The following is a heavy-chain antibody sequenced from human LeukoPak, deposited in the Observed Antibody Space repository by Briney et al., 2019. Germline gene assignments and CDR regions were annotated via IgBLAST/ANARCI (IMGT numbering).Heavy chain of an antibody. V-gene: IGHV3-7*01. D-gene: IGHD1-26*01. CDR3: ARSANSGTYNV. CDR2: INKDGSET. CDR1: GFTFSSYW. J-gene: IGHJ4*02. Sequence: GGSLRLSCAASGFTFSSYWMSWVRQAPGKGLEWVANINKDGSETYYVDSVKGRFTISRDNAKNSLYLQMNSLRGEGTAVYYCARSANSGTYNVWGQGTLVTVSS.